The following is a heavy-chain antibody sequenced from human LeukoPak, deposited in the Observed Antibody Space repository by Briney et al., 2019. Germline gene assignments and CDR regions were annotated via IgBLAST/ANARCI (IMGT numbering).Heavy chain of an antibody. CDR1: GGSISSSNYY. V-gene: IGHV4-39*01. CDR3: ARHAPVDGNWPRPLDY. D-gene: IGHD6-19*01. J-gene: IGHJ4*02. Sequence: SETLSLTCTVSGGSISSSNYYWGWIRQPPGKGLEWIGNIYYSGSTYYKPSLKTRVTISVDTSKNQFSLKLTSVTAADTAVYYCARHAPVDGNWPRPLDYWGQGSLVTVSS. CDR2: IYYSGST.